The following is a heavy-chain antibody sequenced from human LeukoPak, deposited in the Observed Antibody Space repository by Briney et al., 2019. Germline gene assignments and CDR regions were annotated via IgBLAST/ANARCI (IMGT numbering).Heavy chain of an antibody. J-gene: IGHJ5*02. D-gene: IGHD3-3*01. Sequence: PSETLSLTCAVSGGSISSGGYSWSWIRQPPGKGLEWIGYIYHSGSTYYNPSLKSRVTISVDRSKNQFSLKLSSVTAADTAVYYCARSATDYDFWSGYYEGYWFDPWGQGTLVTVSS. CDR2: IYHSGST. V-gene: IGHV4-30-2*01. CDR1: GGSISSGGYS. CDR3: ARSATDYDFWSGYYEGYWFDP.